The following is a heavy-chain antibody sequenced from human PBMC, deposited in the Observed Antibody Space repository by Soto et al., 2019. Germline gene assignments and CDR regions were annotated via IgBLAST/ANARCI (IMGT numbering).Heavy chain of an antibody. V-gene: IGHV1-18*01. CDR1: GYTFSSHG. D-gene: IGHD2-15*01. Sequence: QVQLVQSGAEVRKPGASVKVSCKASGYTFSSHGIIWVRQAPGQGLEWMGWISGYNGNAKYAQRFQGRVTMTTDTSTCTVYMDLRSLGSDDSAVYYCAREGSYGLYDCWGQGTLVTVSS. CDR2: ISGYNGNA. CDR3: AREGSYGLYDC. J-gene: IGHJ4*02.